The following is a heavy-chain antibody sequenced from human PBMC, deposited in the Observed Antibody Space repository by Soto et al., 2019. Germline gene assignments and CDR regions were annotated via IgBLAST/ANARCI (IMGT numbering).Heavy chain of an antibody. CDR3: ARRYGGNFDY. J-gene: IGHJ4*02. Sequence: TLSLTCTVSGGSISSGDYCWGWIRQHPGKGLEWIGCITYSGNTYYNPSLKSRLTISLDTSKNQFSLKLSSVTAADTAVYYCARRYGGNFDYWGQGTLVTVSS. V-gene: IGHV4-31*03. CDR1: GGSISSGDYC. CDR2: ITYSGNT. D-gene: IGHD1-26*01.